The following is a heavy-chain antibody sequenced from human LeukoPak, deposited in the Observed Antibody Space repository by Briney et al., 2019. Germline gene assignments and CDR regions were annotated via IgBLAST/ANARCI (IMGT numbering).Heavy chain of an antibody. CDR2: IYYSGST. Sequence: SETLSLTCTVSGGSISSSSYYWGWIRPPPGKGLEWSGSIYYSGSTYYNPSLKRRVTISVDTSKNQFPLKLSSVTAADTAVDYCASVLVSVSRPSWFDPWGQGTLVTVSS. CDR3: ASVLVSVSRPSWFDP. V-gene: IGHV4-39*06. D-gene: IGHD2-8*02. J-gene: IGHJ5*02. CDR1: GGSISSSSYY.